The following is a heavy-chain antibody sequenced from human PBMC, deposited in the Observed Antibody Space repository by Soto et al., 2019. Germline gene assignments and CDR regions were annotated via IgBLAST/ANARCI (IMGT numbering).Heavy chain of an antibody. CDR1: GFTFSSYA. CDR2: ISGNGCVT. Sequence: LRLSCAASGFTFSSYAMSWVRQVPGKWLEWVSAISGNGCVTYYADSVKGRLTIFRDNSKNTLYLHMDSLRAGDTAIYYCAQPVGSSKTDWFDPWRHVTLVTVSS. J-gene: IGHJ5*02. D-gene: IGHD6-6*01. V-gene: IGHV3-23*01. CDR3: AQPVGSSKTDWFDP.